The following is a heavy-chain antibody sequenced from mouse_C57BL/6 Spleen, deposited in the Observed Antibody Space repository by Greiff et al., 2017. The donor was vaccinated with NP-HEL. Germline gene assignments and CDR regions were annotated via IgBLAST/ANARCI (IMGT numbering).Heavy chain of an antibody. CDR3: ARQGQLRLHYAMDY. J-gene: IGHJ4*01. CDR1: GFTFSDYG. Sequence: DVKLVESGGGLVQPGGSLKLSCAASGFTFSDYGMAWVRQAPRKGPEWVAFISNLAYSIYYADTVTGRFTISRENAKNTLYLEMSSLRSEDTAMYYCARQGQLRLHYAMDYWGQGTSVTVSS. V-gene: IGHV5-15*01. D-gene: IGHD3-2*02. CDR2: ISNLAYSI.